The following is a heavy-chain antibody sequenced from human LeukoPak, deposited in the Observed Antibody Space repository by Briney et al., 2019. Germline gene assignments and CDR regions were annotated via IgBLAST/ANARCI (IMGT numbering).Heavy chain of an antibody. D-gene: IGHD3-10*01. V-gene: IGHV3-21*01. CDR3: ARDPRMVRGVV. Sequence: PGGSLRLSSAASGFTFSSYSMNWVRQAPGKGLEWVSSISSSSSYIYYADSVKGRFTISRDNDKNSLYLQMNSLRAEDTAVYYCARDPRMVRGVVWGQGTLVTVSS. CDR2: ISSSSSYI. CDR1: GFTFSSYS. J-gene: IGHJ4*02.